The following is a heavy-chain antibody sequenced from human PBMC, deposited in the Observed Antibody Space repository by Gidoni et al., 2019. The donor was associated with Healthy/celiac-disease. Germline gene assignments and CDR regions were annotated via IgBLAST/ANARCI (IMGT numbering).Heavy chain of an antibody. CDR2: IKQDGSEK. Sequence: EVQLVESGGGLVQPGGSLRLSCAASGFTFSSYWMSWVRQAPGKGLEWVANIKQDGSEKYYVDSVKGRFTISRDNAKNSLYLQMNSLRAEDTAVYYCARDQTYYYDSSGSHWGQGTLVTVSS. J-gene: IGHJ4*02. D-gene: IGHD3-22*01. CDR3: ARDQTYYYDSSGSH. V-gene: IGHV3-7*01. CDR1: GFTFSSYW.